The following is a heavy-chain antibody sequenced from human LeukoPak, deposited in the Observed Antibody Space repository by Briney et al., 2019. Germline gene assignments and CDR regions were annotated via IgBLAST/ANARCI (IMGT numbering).Heavy chain of an antibody. CDR1: GFTFSTYS. CDR3: ARDRYYGSGSHQLFGGNFDY. D-gene: IGHD3-10*01. CDR2: ISSSSSTI. V-gene: IGHV3-48*02. Sequence: GGSLRLSCAASGFTFSTYSMNWVRQAPGKGLEWVSYISSSSSTIFYADSVKGRFTISRDNAKNSLYLQMNSLRDEDTAVYYCARDRYYGSGSHQLFGGNFDYWGQGTLVTVSS. J-gene: IGHJ4*02.